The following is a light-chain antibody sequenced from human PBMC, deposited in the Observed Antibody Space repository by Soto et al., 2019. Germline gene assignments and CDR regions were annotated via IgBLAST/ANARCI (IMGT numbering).Light chain of an antibody. Sequence: EIVLTQSPGTLSLSPGEGATLSCRAGQSLNNTSLAWYQQKPGQAPRLLIYGASSRATGVPDRFGGGGSGTDFTLTISRLEPEDFAVYYCQQYGSSPRTFGQGTKVEIK. CDR1: QSLNNTS. CDR3: QQYGSSPRT. V-gene: IGKV3-20*01. J-gene: IGKJ1*01. CDR2: GAS.